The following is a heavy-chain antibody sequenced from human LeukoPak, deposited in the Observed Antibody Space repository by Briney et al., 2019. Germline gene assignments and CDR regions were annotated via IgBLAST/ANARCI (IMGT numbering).Heavy chain of an antibody. D-gene: IGHD2-2*01. V-gene: IGHV3-30*04. CDR1: GFTFSSYT. CDR2: ISYDGSNK. Sequence: GGSLRLSCAASGFTFSSYTMHWVRQAPGKGLEWVAVISYDGSNKYYADSVKGRFTISRDNSKNTLYLQMNSLRAEDTALYYCSKGRGPAAVAPDYWGQGTLVTVSS. J-gene: IGHJ4*02. CDR3: SKGRGPAAVAPDY.